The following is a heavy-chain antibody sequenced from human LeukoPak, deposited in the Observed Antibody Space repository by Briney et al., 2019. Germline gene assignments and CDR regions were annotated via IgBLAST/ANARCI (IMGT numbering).Heavy chain of an antibody. Sequence: PGGSLRLSCAASGFAFSSYSMNWVRQVPGKGLEWVSYISSSSSTIYYADSVKGRFTISRDNAKNSLYLQMNSLRAEDTAVYYCASLLGGFQWLYPYYFDYWGQGTLVTVSS. CDR1: GFAFSSYS. CDR3: ASLLGGFQWLYPYYFDY. D-gene: IGHD3-22*01. V-gene: IGHV3-48*04. CDR2: ISSSSSTI. J-gene: IGHJ4*02.